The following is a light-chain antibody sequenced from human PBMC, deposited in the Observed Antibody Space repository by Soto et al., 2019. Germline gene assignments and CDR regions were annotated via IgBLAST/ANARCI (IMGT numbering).Light chain of an antibody. CDR1: QSVSST. CDR3: QQYTSWPVP. V-gene: IGKV3-15*01. J-gene: IGKJ1*01. Sequence: GMTQSAATLSVSPGERVTLSCRASQSVSSTLAWYQQKPGQAPRLLIYGASTRATDIPARFTGSGSGTEFTLTIGSLQSEDFAVYYCQQYTSWPVPFGQGTKVDIK. CDR2: GAS.